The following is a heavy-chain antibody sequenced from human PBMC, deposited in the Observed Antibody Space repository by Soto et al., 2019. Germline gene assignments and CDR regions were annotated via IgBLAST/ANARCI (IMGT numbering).Heavy chain of an antibody. CDR3: ARGYSSSWYPGNDWFDP. D-gene: IGHD6-13*01. Sequence: SETLSLTCTVSGGSISSGGYYWSWIRQHPGKGLEWIGYIYYSGSTYYNPSLKSRVTLSVDTSKNQFSLKLTSVTAADTAVYYCARGYSSSWYPGNDWFDPWGQGTPVTVSS. CDR2: IYYSGST. CDR1: GGSISSGGYY. J-gene: IGHJ5*02. V-gene: IGHV4-31*03.